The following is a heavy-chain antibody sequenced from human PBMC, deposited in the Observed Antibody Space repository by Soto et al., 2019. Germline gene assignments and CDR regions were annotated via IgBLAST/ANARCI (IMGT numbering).Heavy chain of an antibody. Sequence: ASVKVSCKASGYTFSSYYMHWVRQAPGQGLEWMGLMNPSHDVTSYAQKFQGRVTMSEDTSTSTVYMELSSLRSEDTAVYYCARDSGHSRIALFDENDDAFDIWGQGTMVTVSS. D-gene: IGHD3-9*01. CDR1: GYTFSSYY. CDR2: MNPSHDVT. CDR3: ARDSGHSRIALFDENDDAFDI. J-gene: IGHJ3*02. V-gene: IGHV1-46*01.